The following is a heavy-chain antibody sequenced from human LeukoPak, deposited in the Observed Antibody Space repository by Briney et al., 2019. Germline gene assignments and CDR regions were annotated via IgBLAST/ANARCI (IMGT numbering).Heavy chain of an antibody. Sequence: SVKVSCKASGGTFSSYAISWVRQAPGQGLEWMGGIIPIFGTANYAQKFQGRVTITADESTSTAYMELSSLRSEDTAVYYCSGYYYDSSGYYEPFDYWGQGTLVTVSS. CDR1: GGTFSSYA. CDR3: SGYYYDSSGYYEPFDY. CDR2: IIPIFGTA. V-gene: IGHV1-69*13. D-gene: IGHD3-22*01. J-gene: IGHJ4*02.